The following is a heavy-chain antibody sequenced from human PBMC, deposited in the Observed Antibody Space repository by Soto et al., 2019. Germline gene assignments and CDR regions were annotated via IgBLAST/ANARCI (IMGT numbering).Heavy chain of an antibody. CDR2: INAGNGNT. J-gene: IGHJ4*02. CDR3: ARVPGTGRHFDY. Sequence: ASVKVSCKASVYTLTSYAMHWVRQAPGQRLEWMGWINAGNGNTKYSQKFQGRVTITRDTSASTAYMELSSLRSEDTAVYYCARVPGTGRHFDYWGQGTLVTVS. CDR1: VYTLTSYA. D-gene: IGHD1-1*01. V-gene: IGHV1-3*01.